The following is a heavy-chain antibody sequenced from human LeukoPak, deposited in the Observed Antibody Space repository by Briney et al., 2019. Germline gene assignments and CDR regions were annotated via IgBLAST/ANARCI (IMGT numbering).Heavy chain of an antibody. CDR3: AREARVTPSRFVVHYYYYYMDV. CDR1: GGSISSSSYY. J-gene: IGHJ6*03. D-gene: IGHD2-21*02. V-gene: IGHV4-61*02. CDR2: IYTSGST. Sequence: SQTLSLTCTVSGGSISSSSYYWSWIRQPAGKGLEWIGRIYTSGSTNYNPSLKSRVTMSVDTSKNQFSPKLSSVTAADTAVYYCAREARVTPSRFVVHYYYYYMDVWGKGTTVTISS.